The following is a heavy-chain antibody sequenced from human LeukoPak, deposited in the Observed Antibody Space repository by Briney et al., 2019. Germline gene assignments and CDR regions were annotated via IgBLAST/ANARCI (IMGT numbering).Heavy chain of an antibody. CDR1: GYTFTSYG. D-gene: IGHD1-26*01. CDR2: ISAYNGNT. Sequence: ASVKVSCKASGYTFTSYGISWVRQAPGQGLEWMGWISAYNGNTNYAQKFQGRVTMTRDTSISTAYMELSRLRSDDTAVYYCARWEESSDWGQGTLVTVSS. J-gene: IGHJ4*02. CDR3: ARWEESSD. V-gene: IGHV1-18*04.